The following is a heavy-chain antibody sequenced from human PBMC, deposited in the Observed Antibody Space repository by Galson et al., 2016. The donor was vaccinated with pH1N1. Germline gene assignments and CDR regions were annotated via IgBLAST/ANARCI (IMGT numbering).Heavy chain of an antibody. V-gene: IGHV3-74*01. J-gene: IGHJ4*02. D-gene: IGHD1-26*01. Sequence: WVRQDPAKGLVWVARIDEDGETTNYADSVRGRFTIYRDNAKNTLYLEMNSLRAEDTAVYYCARDLCGREDYWGQGTLVTVSS. CDR2: IDEDGETT. CDR3: ARDLCGREDY.